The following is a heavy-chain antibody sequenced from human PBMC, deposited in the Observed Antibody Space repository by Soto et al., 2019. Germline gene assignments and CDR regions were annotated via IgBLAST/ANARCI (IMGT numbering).Heavy chain of an antibody. Sequence: LRLSCAASGFTFSSYAMSWVRQAPGKGLEWVSAISGSGGSTYYADSVKGRFTISRDNSKNTLYLQMNSLRAEDTAVYYCAKGGDDFWSGYPPYWGQGTLVTVSS. CDR2: ISGSGGST. J-gene: IGHJ4*02. D-gene: IGHD3-3*01. CDR1: GFTFSSYA. CDR3: AKGGDDFWSGYPPY. V-gene: IGHV3-23*01.